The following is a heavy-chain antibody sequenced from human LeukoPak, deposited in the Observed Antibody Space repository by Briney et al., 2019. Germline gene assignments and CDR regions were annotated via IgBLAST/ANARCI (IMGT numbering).Heavy chain of an antibody. Sequence: GGSLRLSCAASGFTFSNYGMGWVRQAPGKGLEWVSSIGGSGGTTFYADSVKGRFTISRDNSKNTLFLQMSSLRAEDTAVCYCAKGYCASTTCYARFENWGQGTLVTVSS. J-gene: IGHJ4*02. CDR2: IGGSGGTT. CDR1: GFTFSNYG. D-gene: IGHD2-2*01. CDR3: AKGYCASTTCYARFEN. V-gene: IGHV3-23*01.